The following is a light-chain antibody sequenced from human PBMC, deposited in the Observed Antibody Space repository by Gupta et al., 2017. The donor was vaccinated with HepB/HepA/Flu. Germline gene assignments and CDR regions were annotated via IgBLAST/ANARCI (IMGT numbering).Light chain of an antibody. J-gene: IGKJ4*02. CDR2: DTC. CDR1: QRIITY. V-gene: IGKV3-11*01. CDR3: QQGSTWPCT. Sequence: IVWTQCPSTLSSSQWERATLSCTASQRIITYLAWYQQKPGQAPRLLNYDTCKRAASIAARFSGSGSKTAFTLTITRLEAEDSAVYYDQQGSTWPCTFGGGTKVEIK.